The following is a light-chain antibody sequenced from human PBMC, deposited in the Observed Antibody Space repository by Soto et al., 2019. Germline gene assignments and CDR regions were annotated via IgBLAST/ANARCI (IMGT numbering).Light chain of an antibody. CDR1: QSVNSN. CDR3: QQYSKWPIT. Sequence: EMLMTQSPSILSVSPGESATLSCRASQSVNSNYLAWYQQHPGQPPRLLIYGISTRATGIPARFSGSGSGTEFSLTISSLQSEDFELYYCQQYSKWPITFGQGTRLEIK. J-gene: IGKJ5*01. CDR2: GIS. V-gene: IGKV3-15*01.